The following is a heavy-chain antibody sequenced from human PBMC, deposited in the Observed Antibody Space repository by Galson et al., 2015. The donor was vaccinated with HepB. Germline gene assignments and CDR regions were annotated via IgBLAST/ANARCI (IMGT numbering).Heavy chain of an antibody. Sequence: SVKVSCKASGGTFSSYTISWVRQAPGQGLEWMGRIIPILGIANYAQKFQGRVTITADKSTSTAYMELSSLRSEDTAVYYCARYSSNPNYYYYGMDVWGQGTTVTVSS. CDR1: GGTFSSYT. CDR3: ARYSSNPNYYYYGMDV. J-gene: IGHJ6*02. D-gene: IGHD6-13*01. V-gene: IGHV1-69*02. CDR2: IIPILGIA.